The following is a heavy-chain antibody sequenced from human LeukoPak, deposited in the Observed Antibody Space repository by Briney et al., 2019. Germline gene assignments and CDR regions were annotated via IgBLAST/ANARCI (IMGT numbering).Heavy chain of an antibody. CDR2: IYYSGST. CDR1: GGSISSGGYS. CDR3: AREGDYYDTSGTLDY. J-gene: IGHJ4*02. Sequence: SQTLSLTCAVSGGSISSGGYSWSWIRQPPGTGLEWIGYIYYSGSTYYNPSLKSRVTISVDTSKNQFSLKLSSVTAADTAVYFCAREGDYYDTSGTLDYWGQGTLVTVSS. D-gene: IGHD3-22*01. V-gene: IGHV4-30-4*07.